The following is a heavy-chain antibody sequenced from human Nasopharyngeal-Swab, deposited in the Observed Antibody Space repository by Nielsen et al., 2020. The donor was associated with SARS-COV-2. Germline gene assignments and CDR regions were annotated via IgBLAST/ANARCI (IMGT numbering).Heavy chain of an antibody. V-gene: IGHV4-4*02. Sequence: SETLSLTCAVSGVSISSNTWWGWVRQTPGMGLEWIGEIIHSGGTNYNPALKSRVTISVDKSKNQLSLEVTSVTAADTAVYYCSRHYYYYMDIWGKGTTVTVSS. J-gene: IGHJ6*03. CDR1: GVSISSNTW. CDR2: IIHSGGT. CDR3: SRHYYYYMDI.